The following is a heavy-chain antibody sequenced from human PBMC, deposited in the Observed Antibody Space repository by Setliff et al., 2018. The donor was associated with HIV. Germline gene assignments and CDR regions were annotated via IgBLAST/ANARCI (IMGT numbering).Heavy chain of an antibody. D-gene: IGHD3-10*01. CDR2: INYRGNT. V-gene: IGHV4-39*01. CDR3: ASLDGSESPYIYYYYMDV. Sequence: PSETLSLTCTVSGGSISTSRYYWGWIRQPPGKGLEWIGSINYRGNTYYNPSLKSRAAISVDTSKNQSSLKLSSVTAADTAVYYCASLDGSESPYIYYYYMDVWGKGTAVTVSS. J-gene: IGHJ6*03. CDR1: GGSISTSRYY.